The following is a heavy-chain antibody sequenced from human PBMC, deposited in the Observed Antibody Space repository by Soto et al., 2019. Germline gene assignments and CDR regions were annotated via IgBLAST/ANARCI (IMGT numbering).Heavy chain of an antibody. Sequence: GGSLRLSCTAPGFIFRDHRMHWVRSPPGQGLQWVSSVSDNGGSRPGTYYAASVKGRFTISRDNSKNTLYLQPDSLTAADTAVYYCARSKAVVIASLDIWGQGTMVTVSS. V-gene: IGHV3-23*01. J-gene: IGHJ3*02. CDR2: VSDNGGSRPGT. D-gene: IGHD2-21*01. CDR1: GFIFRDHR. CDR3: ARSKAVVIASLDI.